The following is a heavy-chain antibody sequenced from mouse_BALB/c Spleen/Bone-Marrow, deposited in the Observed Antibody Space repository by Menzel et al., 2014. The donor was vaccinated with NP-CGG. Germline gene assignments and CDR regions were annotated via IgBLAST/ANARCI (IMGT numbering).Heavy chain of an antibody. CDR1: GYTFTSSW. J-gene: IGHJ2*01. V-gene: IGHV1S130*01. D-gene: IGHD2-1*01. CDR2: IHPNSGNT. CDR3: ARGGYGNYYFDY. Sequence: VQLQQSGSVLVRPGASVKLSCKASGYTFTSSWMHWAKQRPGQGLEWIGEIHPNSGNTNYSEKFKGKATLTVDTSSSTAYVDLSSLTSEDSAVDYCARGGYGNYYFDYWGQGTTLTVSS.